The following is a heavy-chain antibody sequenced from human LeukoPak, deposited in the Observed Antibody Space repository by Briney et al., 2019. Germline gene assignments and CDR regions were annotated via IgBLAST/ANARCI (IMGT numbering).Heavy chain of an antibody. J-gene: IGHJ4*02. D-gene: IGHD4-17*01. Sequence: SQTLSLTCAVSGGSISSGGYSWRWIRQPPGKGLEWIGYIYHSGSTYYNPSLKSRVTIPVDRSKNQFSLKLSSVTAADTAVYYCARGADYGDYYYFDCWGQGTLVTVSS. CDR3: ARGADYGDYYYFDC. CDR1: GGSISSGGYS. CDR2: IYHSGST. V-gene: IGHV4-30-2*01.